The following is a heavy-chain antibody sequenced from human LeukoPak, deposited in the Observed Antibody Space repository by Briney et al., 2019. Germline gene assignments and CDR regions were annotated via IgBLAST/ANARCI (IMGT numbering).Heavy chain of an antibody. J-gene: IGHJ1*01. CDR3: ARGYSSSWYIYYFQH. CDR2: IYYSGST. V-gene: IGHV4-61*01. D-gene: IGHD6-13*01. CDR1: GGSISSSYY. Sequence: SETLSLTCTVSGGSISSSYYWSWIRQPPGKGLEWIGYIYYSGSTNYNPSLKSRVTISVDTSKNQFSLKLSSVTAADTAVYYCARGYSSSWYIYYFQHWGQGTLVTVSS.